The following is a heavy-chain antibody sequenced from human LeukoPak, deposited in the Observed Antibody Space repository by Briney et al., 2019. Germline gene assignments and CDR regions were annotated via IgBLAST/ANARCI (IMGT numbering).Heavy chain of an antibody. V-gene: IGHV3-9*01. J-gene: IGHJ3*02. D-gene: IGHD2-2*01. CDR2: ISWNSGST. CDR3: AKGRSFVIPAPISGAFDI. Sequence: PGGSLRLSCAASGFTFDDYAMPWVRQAPGKGLEWVSGISWNSGSTGYAGSVKGRFTLSRDNAKNSLYLQMNSLRAEDTALYYCAKGRSFVIPAPISGAFDIWGQGTMVTVCS. CDR1: GFTFDDYA.